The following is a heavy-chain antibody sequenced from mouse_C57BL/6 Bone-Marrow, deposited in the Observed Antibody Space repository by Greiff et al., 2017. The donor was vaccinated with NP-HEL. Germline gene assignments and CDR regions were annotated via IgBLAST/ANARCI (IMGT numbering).Heavy chain of an antibody. CDR1: GYTFTSYW. D-gene: IGHD4-1*01. V-gene: IGHV1-50*01. J-gene: IGHJ1*03. CDR3: ARDGANWDWYFDV. Sequence: VKLQQPGAELVKPGASVKLSCKASGYTFTSYWMQWVKQRPGQGLEWIGEIDPSDSYTNYNQKFKGKATLTVDTSSSTAYMQLSSLTSEDSAVYYCARDGANWDWYFDVWGTGTTVTVSS. CDR2: IDPSDSYT.